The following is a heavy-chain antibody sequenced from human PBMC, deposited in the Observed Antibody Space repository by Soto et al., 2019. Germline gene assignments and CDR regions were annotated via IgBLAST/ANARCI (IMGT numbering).Heavy chain of an antibody. CDR2: INSDGSST. Sequence: GGSLRLSCAASGFTFSSYWMHWVRQAPGKGLVWVSRINSDGSSTSYADSVKGRFTISRDNAKNTLYLQMNSLRAEDTAVYYCARAEYSGYDPLRPLGYYYYYMDVWGKGTTVTVSS. CDR1: GFTFSSYW. CDR3: ARAEYSGYDPLRPLGYYYYYMDV. V-gene: IGHV3-74*01. J-gene: IGHJ6*03. D-gene: IGHD5-12*01.